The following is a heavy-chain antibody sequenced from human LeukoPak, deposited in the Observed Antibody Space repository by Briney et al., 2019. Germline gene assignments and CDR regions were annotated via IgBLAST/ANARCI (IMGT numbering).Heavy chain of an antibody. J-gene: IGHJ4*02. D-gene: IGHD2-2*01. CDR1: GYTFTSYY. V-gene: IGHV1-46*03. Sequence: ASVKVSCKASGYTFTSYYMHWVRQAPGQGLEWMGRINPSGGSTSYAQKFQGRVTMTRDTSTSTVYMGLSSLRSEDTAVYYCARDPQHQDIVVVPGPGYWGQGTLVTVSS. CDR3: ARDPQHQDIVVVPGPGY. CDR2: INPSGGST.